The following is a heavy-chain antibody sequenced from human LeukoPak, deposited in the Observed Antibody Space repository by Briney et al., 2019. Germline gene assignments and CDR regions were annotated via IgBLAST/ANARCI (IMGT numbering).Heavy chain of an antibody. V-gene: IGHV4-34*01. Sequence: SETLSLTCAVYGGSFSDYYWSWIRQSPGKGLEWIGEINHSGSTYYNPSLKSRVTISLNTSKSQFSLKLTSVTAADTAVYYCARKQGGQLVNTRRWFDPWGQGTLVTVSS. CDR1: GGSFSDYY. J-gene: IGHJ5*02. CDR3: ARKQGGQLVNTRRWFDP. CDR2: INHSGST. D-gene: IGHD6-13*01.